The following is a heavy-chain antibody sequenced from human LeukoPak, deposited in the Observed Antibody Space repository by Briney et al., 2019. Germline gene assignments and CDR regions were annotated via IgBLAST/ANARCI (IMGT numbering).Heavy chain of an antibody. CDR2: IIPILGIA. CDR3: ARANYDILTGYYPVFDY. Sequence: ASVKVSCKASGGTFSSYAISWVRQAPGQGLEWMGRIIPILGIANYAQKFQGRVTITADKSTSTAYMELSSLRSEDTAVYYCARANYDILTGYYPVFDYWGQGTLVTVSS. V-gene: IGHV1-69*04. D-gene: IGHD3-9*01. CDR1: GGTFSSYA. J-gene: IGHJ4*02.